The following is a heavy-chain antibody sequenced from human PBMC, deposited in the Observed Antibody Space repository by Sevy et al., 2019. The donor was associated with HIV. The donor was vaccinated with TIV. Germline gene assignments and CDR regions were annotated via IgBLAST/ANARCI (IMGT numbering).Heavy chain of an antibody. CDR3: AGSRYSRGLGY. D-gene: IGHD6-19*01. Sequence: GGSLRLSCAASGFTFSSYWMHWVRQGLGKGLVWVSRTNSDGSSTSYADSVKGRFTVSRDNAKNTLYLQMNSRRVEDTAVYYCAGSRYSRGLGYWGQGTLVTVSS. V-gene: IGHV3-74*01. CDR2: TNSDGSST. CDR1: GFTFSSYW. J-gene: IGHJ4*02.